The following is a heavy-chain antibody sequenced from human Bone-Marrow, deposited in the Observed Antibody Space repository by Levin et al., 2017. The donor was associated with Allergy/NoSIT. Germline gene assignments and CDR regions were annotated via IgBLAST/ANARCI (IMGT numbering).Heavy chain of an antibody. CDR1: GFSFNSYA. D-gene: IGHD3-22*01. V-gene: IGHV3-23*01. CDR2: ITITGVGT. Sequence: PGGSLRLSCAAPGFSFNSYAMNWVRQTPGKGLEWVSVITITGVGTYYADSVQGRFTIPRDNPKNTLFLQMTNLRAEDTAVNYCRRDSQFYYSDIIGFSTPDGFDIWGQGTTVTVSS. J-gene: IGHJ3*02. CDR3: RRDSQFYYSDIIGFSTPDGFDI.